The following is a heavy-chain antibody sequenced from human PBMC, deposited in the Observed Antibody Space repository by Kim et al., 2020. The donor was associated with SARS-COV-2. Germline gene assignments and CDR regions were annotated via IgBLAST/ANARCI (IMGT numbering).Heavy chain of an antibody. Sequence: GGSLRLSCAASGFTFSSYWMSWVRQAPGKGLEWVANIKQDGSEKYYVDSVKGRFTISRDNAKNSLYLQMNSLRAEDTAVYYCARGPLRIVVVVAANPYGMDVWGQGTTVTVSS. CDR1: GFTFSSYW. V-gene: IGHV3-7*01. CDR2: IKQDGSEK. D-gene: IGHD2-15*01. CDR3: ARGPLRIVVVVAANPYGMDV. J-gene: IGHJ6*02.